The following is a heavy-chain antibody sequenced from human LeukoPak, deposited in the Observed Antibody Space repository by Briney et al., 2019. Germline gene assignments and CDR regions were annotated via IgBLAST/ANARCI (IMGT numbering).Heavy chain of an antibody. CDR1: GYTFTSYY. D-gene: IGHD3-22*01. CDR2: INPSGGST. J-gene: IGHJ4*02. Sequence: EASVKVSCKASGYTFTSYYMHWVRQAPGQGLEWMGIINPSGGSTSYAQKFQGRVTMTRDMSTSTVYMELSSLRSEDTAAYYCARLGYDSSGYQQEGSDYWGQGTLVTVSS. CDR3: ARLGYDSSGYQQEGSDY. V-gene: IGHV1-46*01.